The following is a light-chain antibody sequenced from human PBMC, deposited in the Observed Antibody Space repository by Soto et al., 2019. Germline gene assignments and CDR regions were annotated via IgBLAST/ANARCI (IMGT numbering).Light chain of an antibody. CDR1: SGHSSYA. J-gene: IGLJ2*01. CDR3: QTWGSGTVV. Sequence: QPVLTQSPSASASLGASVNLTCTLSSGHSSYAIAWHQQQPEKGPRYLMKVNSDGSHSKGDGIPDRFSGSSSGAERYRTISSLQSEDEADYYCQTWGSGTVVFGGGTKLTVL. V-gene: IGLV4-69*01. CDR2: VNSDGSH.